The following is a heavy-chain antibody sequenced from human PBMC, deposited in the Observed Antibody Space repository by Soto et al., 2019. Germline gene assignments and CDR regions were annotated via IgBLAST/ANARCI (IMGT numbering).Heavy chain of an antibody. J-gene: IGHJ4*02. D-gene: IGHD3-16*01. CDR2: ISYDGSNK. V-gene: IGHV3-30-3*01. CDR3: ARDRLFDY. CDR1: GFTFSSYA. Sequence: AGGSLRLSCAASGFTFSSYAMHWVRQAPGKGLEWVAVISYDGSNKYYADSVKGRFTISRDNSKNTLYLQMNSLRAEDTAVYYCARDRLFDYWGQGTLVTVSS.